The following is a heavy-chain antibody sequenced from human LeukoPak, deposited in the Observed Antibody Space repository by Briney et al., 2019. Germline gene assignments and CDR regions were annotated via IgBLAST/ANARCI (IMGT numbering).Heavy chain of an antibody. CDR2: ICTSGST. J-gene: IGHJ4*02. D-gene: IGHD5-18*01. CDR1: SVSISGGSYY. Sequence: PSQTLSLTCTVSSVSISGGSYYWSWIRQPAGKGLEWIGRICTSGSTNYNPSLKSRVTISVDTSKNQFSLKLSSVTAADTAVYYCARDQYSLFDYWGQGALVTVSS. CDR3: ARDQYSLFDY. V-gene: IGHV4-61*02.